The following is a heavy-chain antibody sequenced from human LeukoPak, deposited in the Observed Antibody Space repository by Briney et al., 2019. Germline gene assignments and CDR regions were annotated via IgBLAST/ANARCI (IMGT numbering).Heavy chain of an antibody. CDR2: IHFSGNT. D-gene: IGHD3-10*01. V-gene: IGHV4-59*01. J-gene: IGHJ5*02. Sequence: SETPSLTCTVSGDSISSYYWNWIRQPPGKGLERIGHIHFSGNTNYNPSLKSRVTISLDSANNQFSLRLISVTAADTAVYYCARRVQMSSASATSDTWLDPWGQGTLVSVSP. CDR1: GDSISSYY. CDR3: ARRVQMSSASATSDTWLDP.